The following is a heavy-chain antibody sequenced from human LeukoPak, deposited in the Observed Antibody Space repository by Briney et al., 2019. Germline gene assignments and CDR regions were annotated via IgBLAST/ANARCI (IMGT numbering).Heavy chain of an antibody. J-gene: IGHJ6*03. CDR3: AKVGLDIVVVPAAKYYYYMDV. CDR1: GFTFSSYA. Sequence: GGSLRLSCAAFGFTFSSYAMHWVRHAPGKGLEWVAVISYGGNNKYYADSVKGRYTISRDNSNNTLYLQMNSLRAEDTAVYYCAKVGLDIVVVPAAKYYYYMDVWGKGTTVTVSS. CDR2: ISYGGNNK. D-gene: IGHD2-2*01. V-gene: IGHV3-30*04.